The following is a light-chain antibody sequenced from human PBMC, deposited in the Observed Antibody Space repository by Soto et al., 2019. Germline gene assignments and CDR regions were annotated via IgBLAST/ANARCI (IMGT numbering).Light chain of an antibody. CDR2: DNN. CDR1: SSNIGNNY. V-gene: IGLV1-51*01. J-gene: IGLJ2*01. Sequence: QAVVTQPPSVSAAPGQKVTISCSGSSSNIGNNYVSWYQQLPGTAPKLLIYDNNKRPSGIPDRFSGSKSGTSATLGITGLQTGDEDDYYCGTWDSRLSAVVFGGGTKLTVL. CDR3: GTWDSRLSAVV.